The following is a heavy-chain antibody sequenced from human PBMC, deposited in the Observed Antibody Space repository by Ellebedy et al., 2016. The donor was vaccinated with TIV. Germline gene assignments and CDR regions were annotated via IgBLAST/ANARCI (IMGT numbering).Heavy chain of an antibody. Sequence: GGSLRLSCAASGFTFSDCALHWVRQAPGKGLEWVAVISYNGNVKYYSDSVRGRFTISRDNSRNTVFLQMNSLRPEDAAVYYCARETVRVGERNFDYWGQGTLVAVSS. CDR1: GFTFSDCA. V-gene: IGHV3-30-3*01. D-gene: IGHD1-1*01. CDR3: ARETVRVGERNFDY. CDR2: ISYNGNVK. J-gene: IGHJ4*02.